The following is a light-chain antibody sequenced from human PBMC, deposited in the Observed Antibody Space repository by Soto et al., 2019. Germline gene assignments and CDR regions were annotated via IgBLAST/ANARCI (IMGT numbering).Light chain of an antibody. Sequence: DIQMTQSPSSLSASVGDTVSITCRASQSISSFLNWYQHKPGEAPKLLIYAASRLPTRVPSRFSGSGSGTDFTLTISSLQPEDFATYLCHQSYATPHTFGQGTELEI. CDR3: HQSYATPHT. V-gene: IGKV1-39*01. J-gene: IGKJ2*01. CDR1: QSISSF. CDR2: AAS.